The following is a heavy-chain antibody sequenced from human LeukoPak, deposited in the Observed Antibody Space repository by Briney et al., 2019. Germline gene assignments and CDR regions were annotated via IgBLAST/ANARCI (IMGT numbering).Heavy chain of an antibody. CDR3: ARGSLNWPFDH. CDR1: GGSISSSSYY. CDR2: IYYSGST. V-gene: IGHV4-39*07. J-gene: IGHJ4*02. D-gene: IGHD1-20*01. Sequence: SETLSLTCTVSGGSISSSSYYWGWIRQPPGKGLEWIGSIYYSGSTYYNPSLKSRVTISVDTSKNQFSLKLSSVTAADTAVYYCARGSLNWPFDHWGQGALVTVSS.